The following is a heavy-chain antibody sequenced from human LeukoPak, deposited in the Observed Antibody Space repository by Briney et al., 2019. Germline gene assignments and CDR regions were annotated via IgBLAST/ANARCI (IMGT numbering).Heavy chain of an antibody. D-gene: IGHD3-10*01. Sequence: GGSLRLSCAASGFTFSSYSMNWVRQAPGKGLEWVSSISSSSSYIYYADSVKGRFTISRDNAKNSLYLQMNSLRAEDTAVYYCARDRNDVLLWFGEGEGYYYYYMDVWGKGTTVTVSS. J-gene: IGHJ6*03. CDR1: GFTFSSYS. CDR2: ISSSSSYI. V-gene: IGHV3-21*01. CDR3: ARDRNDVLLWFGEGEGYYYYYMDV.